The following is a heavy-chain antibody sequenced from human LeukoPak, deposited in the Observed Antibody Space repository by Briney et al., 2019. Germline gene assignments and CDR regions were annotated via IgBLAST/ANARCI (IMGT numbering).Heavy chain of an antibody. CDR3: ARLGDYGMDV. CDR2: INPADSDT. CDR1: IYSFTSYW. V-gene: IGHV5-51*01. Sequence: GESLKISCKGYIYSFTSYWIGWVRQMPGKGPEWMGIINPADSDTRYSPSFQGQVTISTDKSISTAYLQWSSLKASDTAMYYCARLGDYGMDVWGQGTTVAVSS. J-gene: IGHJ6*02.